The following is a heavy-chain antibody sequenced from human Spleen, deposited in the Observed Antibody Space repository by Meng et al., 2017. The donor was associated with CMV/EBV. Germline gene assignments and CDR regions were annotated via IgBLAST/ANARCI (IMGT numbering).Heavy chain of an antibody. Sequence: GGSLRLSCAAAGFTCSMYDMHWVRQAPGKGLEWVSGIGSAGNTFYPGSVKGRFTMSRENAKTSLYLQMDSLRAGDTAVYYCARSLGYTSSQIFDLWGRGTLVTVSS. CDR2: IGSAGNT. V-gene: IGHV3-13*01. CDR1: GFTCSMYD. J-gene: IGHJ2*01. D-gene: IGHD6-6*01. CDR3: ARSLGYTSSQIFDL.